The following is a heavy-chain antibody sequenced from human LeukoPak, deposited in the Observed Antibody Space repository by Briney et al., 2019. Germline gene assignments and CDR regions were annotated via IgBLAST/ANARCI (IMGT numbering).Heavy chain of an antibody. CDR2: IYPGDSDT. CDR3: ARQWGDCSSTSCYSAD. V-gene: IGHV5-51*01. J-gene: IGHJ4*02. CDR1: GYSFTSYW. D-gene: IGHD2-2*01. Sequence: GESLKISCKGSGYSFTSYWIGWVRQMSGKGLEWMGIIYPGDSDTRYSPSFQGQVTISADKSTSTAYLQWSSLKAADTAIYYCARQWGDCSSTSCYSADWGQGTLVTVSS.